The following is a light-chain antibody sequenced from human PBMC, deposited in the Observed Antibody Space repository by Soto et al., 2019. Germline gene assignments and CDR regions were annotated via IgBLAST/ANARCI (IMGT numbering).Light chain of an antibody. CDR2: DVS. V-gene: IGLV2-14*01. Sequence: QSVLTQPASVSGSPGQSITISCTGTSSDVGGYNYVSWYQQHPGKAPKLMIYDVSNRPSGVSNRFSDSKSGNTASLTISGLQAEDEADYYCSSYTSSSLGLGTGTKVTVL. CDR1: SSDVGGYNY. CDR3: SSYTSSSLG. J-gene: IGLJ1*01.